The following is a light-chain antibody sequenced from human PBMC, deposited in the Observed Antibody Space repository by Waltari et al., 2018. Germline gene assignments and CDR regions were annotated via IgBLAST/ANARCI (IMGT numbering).Light chain of an antibody. Sequence: DIQMTQSPSSLSASVGDRITITCRASQSISTSLNWYQQKPGTAPKLLIYAASSLQSGVPSMFSGSGSGTDFTLTISSLQPEDFATYYCQQSFSTPYTFGQGTKLEIK. V-gene: IGKV1-39*01. CDR1: QSISTS. CDR2: AAS. CDR3: QQSFSTPYT. J-gene: IGKJ2*01.